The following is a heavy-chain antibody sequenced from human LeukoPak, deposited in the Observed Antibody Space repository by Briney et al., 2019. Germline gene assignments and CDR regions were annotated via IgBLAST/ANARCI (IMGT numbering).Heavy chain of an antibody. V-gene: IGHV3-74*03. CDR1: GSTFSSYW. J-gene: IGHJ4*02. D-gene: IGHD3-22*01. Sequence: GGSLRLSCAASGSTFSSYWMHWVRQVPGKGLEWVSRSNSDGRSTTYADSVKGRLTISRDNAKNTLYLQMNSLRAEDTAVYYCARSFYESSGYYLGYWGQGTLVTVSS. CDR2: SNSDGRST. CDR3: ARSFYESSGYYLGY.